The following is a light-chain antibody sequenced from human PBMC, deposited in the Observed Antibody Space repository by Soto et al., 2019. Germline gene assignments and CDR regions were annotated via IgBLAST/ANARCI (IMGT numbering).Light chain of an antibody. CDR2: DVN. CDR3: GAYTRRKSVI. Sequence: SALTQPASVSGSPGQSIAISCTGTSSDVGAYDYVSWYQQHPGKAPKVMVFDVNHRPSGVSNRFSGSKSGNTASLTITGLQAEDEADYYCGAYTRRKSVIFGGGTKVTVL. CDR1: SSDVGAYDY. V-gene: IGLV2-14*03. J-gene: IGLJ2*01.